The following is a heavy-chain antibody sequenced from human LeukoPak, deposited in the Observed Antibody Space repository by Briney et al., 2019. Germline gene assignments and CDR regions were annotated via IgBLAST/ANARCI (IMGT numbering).Heavy chain of an antibody. J-gene: IGHJ2*01. Sequence: PGGSLRLSCAASGFTLNLYGMTWVRQAPGKGLEWVSGISGSGAGTYYADSVKGRFTISRDNSKNALFLQMNSLRAEDTAVYFCAKLGTYWYFDLWGRGTLVTVSS. CDR1: GFTLNLYG. CDR3: AKLGTYWYFDL. D-gene: IGHD7-27*01. V-gene: IGHV3-23*01. CDR2: ISGSGAGT.